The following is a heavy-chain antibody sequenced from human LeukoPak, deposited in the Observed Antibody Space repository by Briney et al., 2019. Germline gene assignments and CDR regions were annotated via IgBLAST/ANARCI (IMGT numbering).Heavy chain of an antibody. V-gene: IGHV1-18*01. CDR3: ARQVDTTMALPDY. D-gene: IGHD5-18*01. Sequence: ASVKVSCKTSGYTFTSYGVSWVRQAPGQRLEWMGWISTYNYNTNYAQKFRGRVTMTTDTSTSTVYMELRSLRSDDTAIYNCARQVDTTMALPDYWGQGTLVTVSS. J-gene: IGHJ4*02. CDR2: ISTYNYNT. CDR1: GYTFTSYG.